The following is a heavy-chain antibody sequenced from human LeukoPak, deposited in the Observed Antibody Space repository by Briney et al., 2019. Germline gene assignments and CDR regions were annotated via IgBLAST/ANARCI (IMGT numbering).Heavy chain of an antibody. D-gene: IGHD6-13*01. J-gene: IGHJ4*02. CDR1: GYLFTSYA. Sequence: ASVKVSCKASGYLFTSYAMHWVRQAPGQRLEWMGWTNAGNGNTKYSQEFQGRVTITRDTSASTVYMELNSLRSEDTAIYYCARGGTSTWPPRPFDYWGQGTLVTVSS. CDR3: ARGGTSTWPPRPFDY. CDR2: TNAGNGNT. V-gene: IGHV1-3*02.